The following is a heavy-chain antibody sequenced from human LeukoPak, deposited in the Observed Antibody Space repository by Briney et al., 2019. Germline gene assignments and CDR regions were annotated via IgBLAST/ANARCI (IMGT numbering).Heavy chain of an antibody. CDR2: IYHSRST. CDR1: GYSISSGYY. V-gene: IGHV4-38-2*01. D-gene: IGHD2-21*02. CDR3: AVGGDYYFYY. J-gene: IGHJ4*02. Sequence: SETLSLTCAVSGYSISSGYYWGWIRQPPGKGMEWIGSIYHSRSTYYNPSLKSRVTIPVDTSKNQFSLKLRSVTAADTAVYYCAVGGDYYFYYWGQGTLVTVSS.